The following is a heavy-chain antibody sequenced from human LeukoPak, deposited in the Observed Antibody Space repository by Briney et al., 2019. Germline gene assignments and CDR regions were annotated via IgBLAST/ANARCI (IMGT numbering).Heavy chain of an antibody. CDR1: GYSFTSYW. J-gene: IGHJ6*02. D-gene: IGHD2-8*01. CDR3: ARQRAPGLIYYYGMDV. CDR2: IYPGDSDT. V-gene: IGHV5-51*01. Sequence: GESLKISCKGSGYSFTSYWIGWVRQMPGKGLEWMGIIYPGDSDTRYSPSFQGQVTISADKSISTAYLQWSSLKASDTAMYYCARQRAPGLIYYYGMDVWGQGTTVTVSS.